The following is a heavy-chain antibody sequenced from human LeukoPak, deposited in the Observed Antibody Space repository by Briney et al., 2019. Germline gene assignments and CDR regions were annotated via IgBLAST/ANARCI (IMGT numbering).Heavy chain of an antibody. D-gene: IGHD2-15*01. CDR2: IIPIFGTA. CDR3: AREILPVHCDGGSCYSFDN. J-gene: IGHJ4*02. V-gene: IGHV1-69*06. CDR1: GGSFRSYV. Sequence: SVKVSCKASGGSFRSYVFSWVRQAPGQGLEWMGGIIPIFGTANYAQKFQGRVTITADKSTSTAYMELNSLRSEDTAVYYCAREILPVHCDGGSCYSFDNWGQGTLVTVSS.